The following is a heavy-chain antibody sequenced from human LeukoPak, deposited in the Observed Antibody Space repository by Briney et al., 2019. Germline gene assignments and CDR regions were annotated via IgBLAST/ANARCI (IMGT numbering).Heavy chain of an antibody. D-gene: IGHD6-19*01. V-gene: IGHV3-33*01. CDR1: GFTFSSYG. CDR2: IWYDGSNK. CDR3: ARDRYSSGSAAHYYFDY. J-gene: IGHJ4*02. Sequence: PGRSLRLSCAASGFTFSSYGMHWVRQAPGKGLEWVAVIWYDGSNKYYADSVKGRFTISRDNSKNTLYLQMNSLRAEDTAVYYCARDRYSSGSAAHYYFDYWGQGTLVTVSS.